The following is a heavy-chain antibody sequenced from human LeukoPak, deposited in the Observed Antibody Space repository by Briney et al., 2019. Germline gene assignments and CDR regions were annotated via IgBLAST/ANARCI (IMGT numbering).Heavy chain of an antibody. J-gene: IGHJ4*02. D-gene: IGHD3-9*01. V-gene: IGHV4-59*13. CDR3: ASSYMGMTTINFDS. Sequence: SETLSLTCSVSGGSMFSYYWSWIRQPPGEGLEWVGYIYYTGSTNYNPSLKSRVTISLDTSKKQFSLKLSSVTAADTAVYYCASSYMGMTTINFDSWGQGTLVTVSS. CDR2: IYYTGST. CDR1: GGSMFSYY.